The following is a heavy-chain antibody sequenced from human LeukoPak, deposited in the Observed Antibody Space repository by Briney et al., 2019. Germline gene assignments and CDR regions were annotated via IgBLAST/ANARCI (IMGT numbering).Heavy chain of an antibody. CDR1: GFTFSSYA. CDR2: ISYDGSNK. D-gene: IGHD2-2*01. CDR3: ARDRGIVVVPAAPDY. V-gene: IGHV3-30-3*01. Sequence: GGSLRLSCAASGFTFSSYAMHWVRQAPGKGLEWVAVISYDGSNKYYADSVKGRFTISRDNAKNSLYLQMNSLRAEDTAVYYCARDRGIVVVPAAPDYWGQGTLVTVSS. J-gene: IGHJ4*02.